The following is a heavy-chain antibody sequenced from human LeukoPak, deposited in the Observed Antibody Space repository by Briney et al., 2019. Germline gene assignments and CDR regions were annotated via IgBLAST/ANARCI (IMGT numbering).Heavy chain of an antibody. CDR3: ARADAYCSSTSCYFRFDP. J-gene: IGHJ5*02. V-gene: IGHV4-30-4*08. CDR2: IYYSGST. D-gene: IGHD2-2*01. CDR1: GGSISSGDYY. Sequence: SETLSLTCTVSGGSISSGDYYWRWIRQPPGKGLEWIGYIYYSGSTYYNPSLKSRVTISVDTSKNQFSLKLSSVTAADTAVYYCARADAYCSSTSCYFRFDPWGQGTLVTVSS.